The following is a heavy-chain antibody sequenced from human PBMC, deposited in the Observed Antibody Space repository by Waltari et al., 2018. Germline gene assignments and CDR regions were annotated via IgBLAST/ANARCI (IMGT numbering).Heavy chain of an antibody. D-gene: IGHD6-6*01. J-gene: IGHJ4*02. CDR2: IYYSGST. Sequence: QVQLQESGPGLVKPSQTLSLTCTVSGGSISSGSYYWSWIRQPAGKGLEWIGYIYYSGSTNYNPSLKSRVTISVDTSKNQFSLKLSSVTAADTAVYYCARGPVLYYFDYWGQGTLVTVSS. CDR3: ARGPVLYYFDY. V-gene: IGHV4-61*10. CDR1: GGSISSGSYY.